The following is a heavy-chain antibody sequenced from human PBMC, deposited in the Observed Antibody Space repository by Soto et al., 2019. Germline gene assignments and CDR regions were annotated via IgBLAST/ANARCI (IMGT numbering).Heavy chain of an antibody. Sequence: QVQLVQSGAEVKKPGSSVKVSCKASGGTFSSYAISWVRQAPGQGLEWMGGIIPIFGTANYAQKFQGRVTITADESTSTAYMELSSLRSEDTAVYYCARDDLVELELRGSAYYYYYGMDVWGQGTTVTVSS. CDR3: ARDDLVELELRGSAYYYYYGMDV. J-gene: IGHJ6*02. CDR2: IIPIFGTA. V-gene: IGHV1-69*01. CDR1: GGTFSSYA. D-gene: IGHD1-7*01.